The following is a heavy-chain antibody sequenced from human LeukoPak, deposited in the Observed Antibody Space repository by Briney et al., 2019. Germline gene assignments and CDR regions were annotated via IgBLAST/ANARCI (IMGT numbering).Heavy chain of an antibody. CDR1: GVTIRTSTYY. V-gene: IGHV4-61*03. CDR3: ARGYYELCHS. J-gene: IGHJ4*02. Sequence: PSGTLSLTCNVSGVTIRTSTYYWNWIRQAPGKGLEWIGSVSDSGTTKYNPSLKSRVTISVDTSKNHFSLILMSVTAADTAVYYCARGYYELCHSWGRGTLVTVSS. D-gene: IGHD3-22*01. CDR2: VSDSGTT.